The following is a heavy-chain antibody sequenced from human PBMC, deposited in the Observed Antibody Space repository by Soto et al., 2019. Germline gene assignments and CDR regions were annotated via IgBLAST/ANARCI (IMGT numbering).Heavy chain of an antibody. V-gene: IGHV3-23*01. D-gene: IGHD7-27*01. J-gene: IGHJ5*02. CDR3: AKETGPGPNWFDA. Sequence: EVQLLESGGGLVRPGESLRLSCATSGFPFSSHAMSWVRQAPGKGLEWVSGLSGSGQTTYHADSVKGRFTISRDKSKRRVYLQMNCLRGDDTAVYYCAKETGPGPNWFDAWGQGTLVTVPS. CDR2: LSGSGQTT. CDR1: GFPFSSHA.